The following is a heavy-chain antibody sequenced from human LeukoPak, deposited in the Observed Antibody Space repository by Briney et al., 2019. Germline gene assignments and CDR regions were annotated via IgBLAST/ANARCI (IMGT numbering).Heavy chain of an antibody. J-gene: IGHJ5*02. Sequence: ASVTVSFTASGYTFTSYYMHWERQAPGQGLEWMGIINPSGGSTSYAQKFQGRVTMTTDTSTSTAYMELRSLRSDDTAVYYCARTEPDWANWFDPWGQGTLVTVSS. CDR1: GYTFTSYY. CDR2: INPSGGST. CDR3: ARTEPDWANWFDP. D-gene: IGHD3-9*01. V-gene: IGHV1-46*01.